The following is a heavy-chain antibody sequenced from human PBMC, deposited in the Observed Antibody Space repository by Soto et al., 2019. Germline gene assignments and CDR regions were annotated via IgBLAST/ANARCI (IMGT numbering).Heavy chain of an antibody. CDR2: ISYDGSNK. CDR1: GFTFSSYA. Sequence: QVQLVESGGGLVQPGRSLRLSCAASGFTFSSYAMNWVRQAPGKGLEWVAVISYDGSNKYYADSVKGRFTISRDNSKNTLYLHMNRLRAEDTAVYYCAREGTITMVRGVILGFDYWGQGTLVTVSS. D-gene: IGHD3-10*01. V-gene: IGHV3-30-3*01. J-gene: IGHJ4*02. CDR3: AREGTITMVRGVILGFDY.